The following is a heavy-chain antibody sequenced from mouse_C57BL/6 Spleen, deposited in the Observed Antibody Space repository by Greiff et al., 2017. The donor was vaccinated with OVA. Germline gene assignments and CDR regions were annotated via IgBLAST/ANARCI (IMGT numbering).Heavy chain of an antibody. D-gene: IGHD1-1*01. CDR1: GFTFSDYY. J-gene: IGHJ2*01. Sequence: EVNVVESEGGLVQPGSSMKLSCTASGFTFSDYYMAWVRQVPEKGLEWVANINYDGSSTYYLDSLKSRFIISRDNAKNILYLQMSSLKSEDTATYYCARDYGSSYFDYWGQGTTLTVSS. V-gene: IGHV5-16*01. CDR3: ARDYGSSYFDY. CDR2: INYDGSST.